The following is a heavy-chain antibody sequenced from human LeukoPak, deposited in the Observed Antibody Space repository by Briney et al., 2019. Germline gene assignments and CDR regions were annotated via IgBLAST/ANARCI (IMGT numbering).Heavy chain of an antibody. V-gene: IGHV3-53*04. CDR1: GFTVSSNY. D-gene: IGHD3-22*01. CDR2: IYSGGST. J-gene: IGHJ4*02. Sequence: GGSLRLSCAASGFTVSSNYMSWVRQAPGKGLEWVSVIYSGGSTYYADSVKGRFTISRHNSKNTLYLQMNSLIAEDTAVYYCARDYYDRGLGPGAREWGQGTLVTVSS. CDR3: ARDYYDRGLGPGARE.